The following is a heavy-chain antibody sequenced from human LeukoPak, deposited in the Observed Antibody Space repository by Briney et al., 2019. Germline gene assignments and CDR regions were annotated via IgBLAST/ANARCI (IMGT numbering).Heavy chain of an antibody. CDR3: AKLPDGYSSGSDAFDI. V-gene: IGHV3-30*18. CDR1: GFTFSSYG. CDR2: ISYDGSNK. Sequence: GGSLRLSCAASGFTFSSYGMHWVRQAPGKGLEWVTVISYDGSNKYYADSVKGRFTISRDNSKNTLYLQMNSLTAEDTAVYYCAKLPDGYSSGSDAFDIWGQGTTVTVSS. J-gene: IGHJ3*02. D-gene: IGHD6-19*01.